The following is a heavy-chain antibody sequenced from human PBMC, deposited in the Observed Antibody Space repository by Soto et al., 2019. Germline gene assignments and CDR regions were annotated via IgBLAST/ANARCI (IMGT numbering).Heavy chain of an antibody. Sequence: GGSLRLSCAASGFAFNTYSMHWVRQAPGRGLGWVAVISYDGSNKFYADSVKGRFTISRDNSKNTLYLEMNSLRGEDTAVYYCAKVSPMGYFFDFWGQGTPVTVSS. V-gene: IGHV3-30-3*01. CDR3: AKVSPMGYFFDF. J-gene: IGHJ4*02. CDR1: GFAFNTYS. CDR2: ISYDGSNK.